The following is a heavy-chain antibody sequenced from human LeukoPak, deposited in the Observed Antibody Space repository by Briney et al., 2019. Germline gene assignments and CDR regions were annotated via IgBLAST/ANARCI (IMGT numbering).Heavy chain of an antibody. CDR2: ISGHGDIT. CDR3: AKAGIAAAGRFDY. CDR1: GFTVSSNY. Sequence: GGSLRLSCAASGFTVSSNYMSWVRQAPGKGLEWVSGISGHGDITYYADSVKGRFTISRDNSRNTVYLQMNSLRAEDTAVYYCAKAGIAAAGRFDYWGQGTLVTVSS. J-gene: IGHJ4*02. D-gene: IGHD6-13*01. V-gene: IGHV3-66*03.